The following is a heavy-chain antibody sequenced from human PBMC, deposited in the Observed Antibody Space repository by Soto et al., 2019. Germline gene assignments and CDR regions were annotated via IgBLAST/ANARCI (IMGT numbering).Heavy chain of an antibody. V-gene: IGHV1-18*01. J-gene: IGHJ4*02. CDR1: GYTFTNFG. Sequence: ASVKVSCKTSGYTFTNFGLSWVRQAPGQGLEWMGWISAYNGNTNYAQNFQGRVTMTTDTSTSTAYMELRSLRSDDTAVYYCASGGTLLAYCGQGTLVTVSS. D-gene: IGHD3-16*01. CDR3: ASGGTLLAY. CDR2: ISAYNGNT.